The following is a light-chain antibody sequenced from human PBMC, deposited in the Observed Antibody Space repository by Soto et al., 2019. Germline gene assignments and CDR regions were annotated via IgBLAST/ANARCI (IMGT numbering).Light chain of an antibody. CDR1: QTVTSGY. J-gene: IGKJ5*01. V-gene: IGKV3D-20*02. CDR2: GVS. CDR3: QQRDSWPIT. Sequence: EIVLTHSPDTLSLSPVERATLSFMSSQTVTSGYLAWYQQKPGQPPRLLIYGVSTGATGIPDRFSGSGSGTDFTLTINSLEPDDFAVYYCQQRDSWPITFGQGTRLEI.